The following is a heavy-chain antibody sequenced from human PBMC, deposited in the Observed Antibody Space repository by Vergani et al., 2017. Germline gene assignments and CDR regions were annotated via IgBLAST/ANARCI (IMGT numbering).Heavy chain of an antibody. CDR3: ARHLRQLARNDVFDI. CDR2: IYDSRNN. D-gene: IGHD6-6*01. V-gene: IGHV4-39*01. J-gene: IGHJ3*02. CDR1: GMSISNNNYY. Sequence: QLQLQESGPRLVKPSETLSLTCSLSGMSISNNNYYWGWIRPPPGKGLEWIGSIYDSRNNNYSPSLKSRVSISVDKSKNQFSLNLTSVTAADTAVYYCARHLRQLARNDVFDIWGHGTLVTVSS.